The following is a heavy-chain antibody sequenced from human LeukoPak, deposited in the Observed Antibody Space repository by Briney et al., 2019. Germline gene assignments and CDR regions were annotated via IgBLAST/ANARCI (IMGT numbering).Heavy chain of an antibody. J-gene: IGHJ3*02. CDR2: ISSSSSYI. CDR3: ARGKGQWLVRYAFDI. Sequence: GGSLRLSCAASGFTFSSYSMNWVRQAPGKGLEWVSSISSSSSYIYYADSVKGRFTISRDNAKNSLYLQMNSLRAEDTAVYYCARGKGQWLVRYAFDIWGRGTMVTVSS. D-gene: IGHD6-19*01. CDR1: GFTFSSYS. V-gene: IGHV3-21*01.